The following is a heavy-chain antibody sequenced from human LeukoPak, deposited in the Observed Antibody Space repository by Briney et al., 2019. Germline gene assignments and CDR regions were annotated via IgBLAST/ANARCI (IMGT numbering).Heavy chain of an antibody. Sequence: ASVKVSCKASGYTFTSYGISWVRQAPGQGLEWMGWISAYNGNTNYAQKLQGRVTMTTDTSTSTAYMELRSLRSDDTAVYYCARPSSGWASYYFDYWSQGTLVTVSS. CDR3: ARPSSGWASYYFDY. D-gene: IGHD6-19*01. J-gene: IGHJ4*02. CDR2: ISAYNGNT. V-gene: IGHV1-18*01. CDR1: GYTFTSYG.